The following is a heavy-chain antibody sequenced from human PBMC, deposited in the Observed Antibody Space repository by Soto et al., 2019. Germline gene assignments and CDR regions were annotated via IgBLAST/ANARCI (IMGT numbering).Heavy chain of an antibody. CDR3: ASRVLKPTDY. CDR1: GFTFSNYW. Sequence: EVQLVESGGGLVQPGGSLRLSCVASGFTFSNYWMTWVRQAPGKGLEWVANIKQDGSEKHYVDSVKGRFTISRDNAKNSLYLQMNGLRAEDTAVYYCASRVLKPTDYWGQGTLVTVAS. V-gene: IGHV3-7*01. D-gene: IGHD3-16*01. CDR2: IKQDGSEK. J-gene: IGHJ4*02.